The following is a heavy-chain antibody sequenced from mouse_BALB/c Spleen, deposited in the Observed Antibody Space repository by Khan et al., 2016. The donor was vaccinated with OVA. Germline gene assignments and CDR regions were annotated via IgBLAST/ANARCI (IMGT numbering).Heavy chain of an antibody. CDR2: IDPFSGGT. CDR1: GYSFTTYY. J-gene: IGHJ3*01. CDR3: TRHGYVAWFTY. D-gene: IGHD2-2*01. Sequence: VQLQQSGPELMKPGASVKISCKASGYSFTTYYIHWMMPSHGKSLEWIGYIDPFSGGTTYNQKFKGKATLPVARSSSTAYIHLSNLTSEDSAVYDCTRHGYVAWFTYWGQGTLVTVSS. V-gene: IGHV1S135*01.